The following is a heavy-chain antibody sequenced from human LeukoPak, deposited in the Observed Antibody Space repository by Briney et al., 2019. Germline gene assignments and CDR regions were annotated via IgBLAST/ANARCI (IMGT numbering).Heavy chain of an antibody. CDR3: ARSTSGYEPFDY. Sequence: GASVKVSCKASGYTFTSYGTTWVRQAPGQGLEWMGWISAYNGNTDYAQKLQDRVTMTTDTSTSTAYMELRSLRSDDTAVYYCARSTSGYEPFDYWGQGTLVTVSS. V-gene: IGHV1-18*01. D-gene: IGHD5-12*01. CDR1: GYTFTSYG. CDR2: ISAYNGNT. J-gene: IGHJ4*02.